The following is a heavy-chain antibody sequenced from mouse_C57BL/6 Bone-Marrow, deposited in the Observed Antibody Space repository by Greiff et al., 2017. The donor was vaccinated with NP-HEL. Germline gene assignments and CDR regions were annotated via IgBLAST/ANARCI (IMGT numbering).Heavy chain of an antibody. CDR1: GYSITSGYY. J-gene: IGHJ1*03. D-gene: IGHD1-1*01. V-gene: IGHV3-6*01. Sequence: VQLVESGPGLVKPSQSLSLTCSVTGYSITSGYYWNWIRQFPGNKLEWMGYISYDGSNKYNPSLKNRISITRDTSKNQFFLKLNSVTTEDTATYYCSIYYYGSSYVENWYFDVWGTGTTVTVSS. CDR3: SIYYYGSSYVENWYFDV. CDR2: ISYDGSN.